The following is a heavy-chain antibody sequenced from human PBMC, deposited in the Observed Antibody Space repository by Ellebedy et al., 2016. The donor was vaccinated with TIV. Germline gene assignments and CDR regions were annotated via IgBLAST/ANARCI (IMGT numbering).Heavy chain of an antibody. CDR3: ARDLGMGLLGP. Sequence: GESLKISXVASGFMFSNYGMHWVRQAPGKGLEWVAVIVNDGRDKHHADSVKGRFTISRDNSKNTLYLQMNSLRAEDTAVYYCARDLGMGLLGPWGQGTLVTVSS. CDR2: IVNDGRDK. V-gene: IGHV3-33*01. D-gene: IGHD1-26*01. CDR1: GFMFSNYG. J-gene: IGHJ5*02.